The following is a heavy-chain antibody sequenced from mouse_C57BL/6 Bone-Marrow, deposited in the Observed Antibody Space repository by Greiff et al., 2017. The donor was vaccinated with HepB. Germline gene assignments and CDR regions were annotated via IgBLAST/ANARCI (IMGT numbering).Heavy chain of an antibody. CDR1: GYSITSGYY. CDR3: ARLPSY. Sequence: EVQLMESGPGLVKPSQSLSLTCSVTGYSITSGYYWNWIRQFPGNKLEWMGYISYDGSNNYNPSLKNRISITRDTSKNQFFLKLNSVTTEDTATYYCARLPSYWGQGTTLTVSS. J-gene: IGHJ2*01. V-gene: IGHV3-6*01. D-gene: IGHD5-5*01. CDR2: ISYDGSN.